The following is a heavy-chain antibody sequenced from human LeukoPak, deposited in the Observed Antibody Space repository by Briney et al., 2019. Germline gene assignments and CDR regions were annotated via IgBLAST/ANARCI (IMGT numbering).Heavy chain of an antibody. V-gene: IGHV3-23*01. Sequence: TGGSLRLSCAASGFTFSSYAMSWVRQAPGKGLEWVSAISGSGGSTYYADSVKGRFTISRDNSKNTLYLRMNSLRAEDTAVYYCAKRRAAAGTGFDYWGQGTLVTVSS. CDR2: ISGSGGST. D-gene: IGHD6-13*01. CDR1: GFTFSSYA. CDR3: AKRRAAAGTGFDY. J-gene: IGHJ4*02.